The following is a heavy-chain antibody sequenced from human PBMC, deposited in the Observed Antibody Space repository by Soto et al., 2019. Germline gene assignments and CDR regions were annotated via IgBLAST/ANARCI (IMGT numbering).Heavy chain of an antibody. CDR2: TYYRSKWYN. Sequence: SQTLSLTCVISGDSVSSNSAAWNWIRQSPSRGLEWLGRTYYRSKWYNDYAVSVKSRITINPDTSKNQFSLQLNSVTPEDTAVYYCARDPYNWNDERGWFDPWGQGTLVTVSS. V-gene: IGHV6-1*01. D-gene: IGHD1-1*01. CDR1: GDSVSSNSAA. CDR3: ARDPYNWNDERGWFDP. J-gene: IGHJ5*02.